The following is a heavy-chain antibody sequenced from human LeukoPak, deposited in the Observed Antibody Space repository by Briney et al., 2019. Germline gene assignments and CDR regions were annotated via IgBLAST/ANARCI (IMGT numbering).Heavy chain of an antibody. CDR3: AKDRFFHDSSGFVYFQH. CDR2: ISYDGGNK. Sequence: GRSLRLSCAASGFTFSSYGMHWVRQAPGKGLEWVAVISYDGGNKYYADSVKGRFTISRDNSKNTLYLQMNSLRAEDTAVYYCAKDRFFHDSSGFVYFQHWGQGTLVTVSS. V-gene: IGHV3-30*18. J-gene: IGHJ1*01. D-gene: IGHD3-22*01. CDR1: GFTFSSYG.